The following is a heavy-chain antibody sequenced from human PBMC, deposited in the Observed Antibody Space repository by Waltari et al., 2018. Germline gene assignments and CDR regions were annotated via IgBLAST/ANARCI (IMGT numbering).Heavy chain of an antibody. CDR1: GGSISSGSSY. J-gene: IGHJ5*02. CDR2: IYTSGST. CDR3: ARKAPLRPNWFDP. Sequence: QVQLQESVPGLVKPSQTLSLTCTVPGGSISSGSSYWSWLRQPAGKGLEWIGYIYTSGSTNYNPSLKSRVTISVDTSKNQFSLKLSSVTAADTAVYYCARKAPLRPNWFDPWGQGTLVTVSS. V-gene: IGHV4-61*09. D-gene: IGHD4-17*01.